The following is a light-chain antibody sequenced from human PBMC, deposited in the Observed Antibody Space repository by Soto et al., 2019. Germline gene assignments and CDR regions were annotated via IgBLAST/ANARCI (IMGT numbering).Light chain of an antibody. CDR2: LGS. CDR1: QSLVDSDGNTF. V-gene: IGKV2-28*01. CDR3: MQPPQSWT. J-gene: IGKJ1*01. Sequence: DVVTTQFPLSLPVTLGQPSSISCSSSQSLVDSDGNTFLDWYLQKPGQSPQLLIYLGSNRASGVPDRFSGSGSGTDFTLKISRVEAEDVGVYYCMQPPQSWTFGQGTKVDIK.